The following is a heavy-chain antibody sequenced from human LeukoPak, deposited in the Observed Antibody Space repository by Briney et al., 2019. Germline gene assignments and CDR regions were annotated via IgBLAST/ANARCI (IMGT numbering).Heavy chain of an antibody. CDR2: IKSKTDGGTT. V-gene: IGHV3-15*01. J-gene: IGHJ6*02. Sequence: GGSLRLSCAGSGFTFRNPWMSWVRQAPGKGLEWVGRIKSKTDGGTTDYAAPVKGRFAISRDDSKSTLYLQMNSLRAEDTAVYYCARPKGDTAMDYYYYGMDVWGQGTTVTVSS. CDR1: GFTFRNPW. D-gene: IGHD5-18*01. CDR3: ARPKGDTAMDYYYYGMDV.